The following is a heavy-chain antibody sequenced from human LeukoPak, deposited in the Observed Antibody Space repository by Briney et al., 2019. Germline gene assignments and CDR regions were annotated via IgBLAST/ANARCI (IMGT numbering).Heavy chain of an antibody. Sequence: PSETLSLTCAVSGGSISSGGYSWSWIRQPPGTGLEWIVYIYHSGSTYYNPSLKSRVTISVDRSKNQFSLKLSSVTAADTAVYYCASRPCSGGSCYFDYWGQGTLVTVSS. CDR3: ASRPCSGGSCYFDY. V-gene: IGHV4-30-2*01. J-gene: IGHJ4*02. CDR1: GGSISSGGYS. D-gene: IGHD2-15*01. CDR2: IYHSGST.